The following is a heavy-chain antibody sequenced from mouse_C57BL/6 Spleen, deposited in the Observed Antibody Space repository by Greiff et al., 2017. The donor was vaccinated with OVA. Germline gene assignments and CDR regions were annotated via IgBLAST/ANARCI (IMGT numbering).Heavy chain of an antibody. Sequence: VQLQRSGPELVKPGASVKISCKASGYAFSSSWMNWVKQRPGKGLEWIGRIYPGDGDTNYNGKFKGKATLTADKSSSTAYMQLSSLTSEDSAVYFCARGTTVYAMDYWGQGTSVTVSS. D-gene: IGHD1-1*01. V-gene: IGHV1-82*01. CDR3: ARGTTVYAMDY. CDR2: IYPGDGDT. J-gene: IGHJ4*01. CDR1: GYAFSSSW.